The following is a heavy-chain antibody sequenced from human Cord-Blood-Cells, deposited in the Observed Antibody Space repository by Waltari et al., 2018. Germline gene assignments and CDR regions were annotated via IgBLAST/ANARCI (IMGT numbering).Heavy chain of an antibody. Sequence: QVQLQQWGAGLLKPSETLSLTCAVYGGSFSGYYWSWIRQPPGKGLEWIGEINHSGSTNYNPSLKSRVTISVDTSKNQFSLKLSSVTAADTAVYYCARRNYYDSSGSFDPWGQETLVTVSS. V-gene: IGHV4-34*01. CDR2: INHSGST. CDR1: GGSFSGYY. D-gene: IGHD3-22*01. CDR3: ARRNYYDSSGSFDP. J-gene: IGHJ5*02.